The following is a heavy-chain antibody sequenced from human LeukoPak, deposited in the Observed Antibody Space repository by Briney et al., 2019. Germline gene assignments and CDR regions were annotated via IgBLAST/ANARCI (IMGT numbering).Heavy chain of an antibody. D-gene: IGHD3-9*01. V-gene: IGHV1-69*04. CDR1: GGTFSSYA. Sequence: ASVKVSCKASGGTFSSYAISWVRQAPGQGLEWMGRIIPILGIANYAQKFQGRVTITADKSTSTAYMELSSLRSEDTAVYYCARDLYYDILTGPSIGNYGMDVWGQGTTVTVSS. CDR2: IIPILGIA. J-gene: IGHJ6*02. CDR3: ARDLYYDILTGPSIGNYGMDV.